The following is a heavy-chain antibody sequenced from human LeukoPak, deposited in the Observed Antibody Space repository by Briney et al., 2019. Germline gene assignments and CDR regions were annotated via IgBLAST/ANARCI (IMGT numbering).Heavy chain of an antibody. CDR1: GFTFSSYG. V-gene: IGHV3-30*18. D-gene: IGHD3-22*01. CDR2: ILYDGSHS. Sequence: PGRSLRLSCAASGFTFSSYGMHWVRQAPGEGLEWVAVILYDGSHSYYGDSVKGRFTISRDNSKNTLYLQMNSLRGEDTAVYYCAKDLYSETSGYYYDYWGQGTLVTVSS. J-gene: IGHJ4*02. CDR3: AKDLYSETSGYYYDY.